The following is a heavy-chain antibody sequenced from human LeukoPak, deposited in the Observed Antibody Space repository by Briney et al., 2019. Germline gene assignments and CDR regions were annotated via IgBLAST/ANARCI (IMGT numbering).Heavy chain of an antibody. CDR1: GFNFNNFA. CDR2: MTGPADTT. V-gene: IGHV3-23*01. J-gene: IGHJ4*02. Sequence: GGSLRLSCAASGFNFNNFAMGWVRQAPGKGPEWLSAMTGPADTTYYAESVKGRLTISRDYSKSMVYLQMNSLRVEDTAIYYCAKGAEIDHWGQGTLVTVSS. CDR3: AKGAEIDH.